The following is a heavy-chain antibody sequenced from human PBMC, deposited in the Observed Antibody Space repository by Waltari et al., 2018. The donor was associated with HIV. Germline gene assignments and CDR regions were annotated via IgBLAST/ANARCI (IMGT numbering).Heavy chain of an antibody. D-gene: IGHD3-22*01. Sequence: EMQLVESGGALRQPGGSLRLSCAVSGLIFSKYEMNWVRQAPGKGLEWVSWIRVSGAGTHYADDVKGRFTISRDNAKNSMYLQMSSLRVEDTAVYYCAIIGYYGFDIWGQGTMVTVSS. CDR1: GLIFSKYE. V-gene: IGHV3-48*03. CDR3: AIIGYYGFDI. J-gene: IGHJ3*02. CDR2: IRVSGAGT.